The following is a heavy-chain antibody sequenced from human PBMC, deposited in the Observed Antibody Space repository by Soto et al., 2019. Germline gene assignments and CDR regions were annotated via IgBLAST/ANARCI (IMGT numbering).Heavy chain of an antibody. D-gene: IGHD6-19*01. J-gene: IGHJ4*02. CDR1: GDSITTNNW. CDR2: IYHTGNT. Sequence: QVQLQESGPGLVKPSGTLSLTCDVSGDSITTNNWWTWVRQPPGKGLEWIGEIYHTGNTNYNPSLRSRVSISLDKSKNQFSLNLTSVTTADTAVYFCAKERQWLAVFDFWGQGILVTVSS. V-gene: IGHV4-4*02. CDR3: AKERQWLAVFDF.